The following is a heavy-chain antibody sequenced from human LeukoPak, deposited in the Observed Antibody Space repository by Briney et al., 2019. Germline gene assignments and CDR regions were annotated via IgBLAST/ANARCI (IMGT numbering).Heavy chain of an antibody. CDR3: ARLITMARNWFDP. Sequence: ASVRVSCKASGYTFTDFYMHWVRQAPGQELEWMGWIDPNSGGTNYAQKFQGRVTLTRDTSITTAYMELSSLRSDDTAVYYCARLITMARNWFDPWGLGTLVTVSS. CDR1: GYTFTDFY. J-gene: IGHJ5*02. D-gene: IGHD3-3*01. V-gene: IGHV1-2*02. CDR2: IDPNSGGT.